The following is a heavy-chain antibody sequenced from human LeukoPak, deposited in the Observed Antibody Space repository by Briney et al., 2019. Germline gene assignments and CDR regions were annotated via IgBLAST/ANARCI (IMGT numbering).Heavy chain of an antibody. Sequence: GGSLRLSCAASGFTFSSYAMSWVRQAPGKGLEWVSSLRGNGGSTEYVDSVRGRFVISRDNSRNTLYLQMNSLRAEDTAVYYCARGTGDFDYWGQGTLVTVSS. V-gene: IGHV3-23*01. CDR1: GFTFSSYA. D-gene: IGHD2-8*02. CDR2: LRGNGGST. J-gene: IGHJ4*02. CDR3: ARGTGDFDY.